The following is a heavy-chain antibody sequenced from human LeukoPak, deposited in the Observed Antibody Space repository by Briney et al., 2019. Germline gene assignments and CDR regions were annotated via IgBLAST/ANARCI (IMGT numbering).Heavy chain of an antibody. D-gene: IGHD5-12*01. CDR3: KIGDSGYDF. CDR2: ISSSSSYI. V-gene: IGHV3-21*01. J-gene: IGHJ4*02. Sequence: GGSLRLSCEASGFTFTTYSMTWVRQAPGKGLEWVSSISSSSSYIYYADSVKGRFTISRDNAKNSLYLRMNSLRAEDTAVYYCKIGDSGYDFWGQGTLVTVSS. CDR1: GFTFTTYS.